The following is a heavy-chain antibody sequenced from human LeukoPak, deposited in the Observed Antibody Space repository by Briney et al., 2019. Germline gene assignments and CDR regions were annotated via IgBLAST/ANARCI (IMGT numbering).Heavy chain of an antibody. CDR2: ISYDGSNK. CDR1: GGTFSSYA. D-gene: IGHD6-19*01. J-gene: IGHJ4*02. CDR3: ARTNIHGGIAVSYFDY. V-gene: IGHV3-30-3*01. Sequence: SCKASGGTFSSYAMHWVRQAPGKGLEWVAVISYDGSNKYYADSVKGRFTISRDNSKNTLYLQMNSLRAEDTAVYYCARTNIHGGIAVSYFDYWGQGTLVTVSS.